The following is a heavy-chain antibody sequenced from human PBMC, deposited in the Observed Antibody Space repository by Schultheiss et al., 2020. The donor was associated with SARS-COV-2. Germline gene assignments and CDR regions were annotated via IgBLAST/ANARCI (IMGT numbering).Heavy chain of an antibody. CDR2: INSDGSST. J-gene: IGHJ6*02. Sequence: GESLKISCAASGFTFSSYWMHWVRQAPGKGLVWVSSINSDGSSTSYPDSVKGRFTISRDNSKNTLYLQMNSLRAEDTAVYYCARGGHDVVVPSQMDVWGQGTTITVSS. V-gene: IGHV3-74*01. CDR3: ARGGHDVVVPSQMDV. D-gene: IGHD2-2*01. CDR1: GFTFSSYW.